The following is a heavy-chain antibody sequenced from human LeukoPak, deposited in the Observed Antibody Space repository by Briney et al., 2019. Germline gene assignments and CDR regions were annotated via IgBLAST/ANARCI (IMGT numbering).Heavy chain of an antibody. CDR3: AMGYTDYDPPDY. D-gene: IGHD5-12*01. V-gene: IGHV3-23*05. J-gene: IGHJ4*02. Sequence: PGGSLRLSCAASGFTFSTYVMTWVRQAQGKGLEWVSAIGRSALDTYYTDSVKGRFTISRDNSINALYLQMNSLRADDTAVYYCAMGYTDYDPPDYWGRGTLVTVSS. CDR1: GFTFSTYV. CDR2: IGRSALDT.